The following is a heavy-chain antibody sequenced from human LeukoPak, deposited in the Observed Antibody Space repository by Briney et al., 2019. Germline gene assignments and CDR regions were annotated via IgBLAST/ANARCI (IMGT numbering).Heavy chain of an antibody. J-gene: IGHJ3*02. CDR3: ARVLVPAAKSLLAFDI. D-gene: IGHD2-2*01. CDR1: GFTFSSYW. Sequence: PGGSLRLSCAASGFTFSSYWMSWVRQAPGKGLEWVANIKQDGSEKYYVDSVKGRFTISRDNAKNSLYLQMNSLRAEDTAVYYCARVLVPAAKSLLAFDIWGQGTMVTVSS. CDR2: IKQDGSEK. V-gene: IGHV3-7*01.